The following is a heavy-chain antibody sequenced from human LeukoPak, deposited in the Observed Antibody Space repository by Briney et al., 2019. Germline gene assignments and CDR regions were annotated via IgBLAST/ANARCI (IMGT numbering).Heavy chain of an antibody. Sequence: SETLSLTCAVYGGSFSGYYWSWIRQPPGKGLEWIGEINHSGSTNYNPSLKSRVTISVDTSKNQFSLKLSSVTAADTAVYYCAGERNSSSTDYWGQGTLVTVSS. D-gene: IGHD6-6*01. J-gene: IGHJ4*02. V-gene: IGHV4-34*01. CDR3: AGERNSSSTDY. CDR1: GGSFSGYY. CDR2: INHSGST.